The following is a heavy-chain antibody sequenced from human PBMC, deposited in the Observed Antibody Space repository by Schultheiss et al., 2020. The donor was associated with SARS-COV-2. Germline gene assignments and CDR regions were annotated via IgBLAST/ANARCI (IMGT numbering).Heavy chain of an antibody. Sequence: SETLSLTCAVSGYSISSGYYWGWIRQPPGKGLEWIGRIYTSGSTNYNPSLKSRVTISVDTSKNQLSLNLSSVTAADTAVYYCARPTVVTRYFQHWGQGTLVTVSS. V-gene: IGHV4-38-2*01. CDR2: IYTSGST. CDR1: GYSISSGYY. CDR3: ARPTVVTRYFQH. D-gene: IGHD4-23*01. J-gene: IGHJ1*01.